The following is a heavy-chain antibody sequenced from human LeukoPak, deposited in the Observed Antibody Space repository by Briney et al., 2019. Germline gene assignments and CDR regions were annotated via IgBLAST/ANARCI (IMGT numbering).Heavy chain of an antibody. CDR2: INPSGGST. Sequence: GASVKVSCKASGYTFTSYYMHWVRQAPGQGLEWMGIINPSGGSTSYAQKFQGRVTMTRDTSTSTVYMELSSLRSEDTAVYYCARSGDLPKGYCSGGSCLLQDWGQGTLVTVSS. CDR1: GYTFTSYY. D-gene: IGHD2-15*01. CDR3: ARSGDLPKGYCSGGSCLLQD. J-gene: IGHJ1*01. V-gene: IGHV1-46*01.